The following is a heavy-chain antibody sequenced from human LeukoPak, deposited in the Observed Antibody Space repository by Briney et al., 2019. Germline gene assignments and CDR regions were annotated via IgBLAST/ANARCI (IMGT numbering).Heavy chain of an antibody. V-gene: IGHV3-30-3*01. CDR3: ARDFGLRLGELSCHLDY. CDR2: ISYDGSNN. Sequence: PGRSLRLSCAASGFTFSSYAMHWVRQAPGKGLEWVADISYDGSNNYYTDFVKGRFTISRDNSKNTLYLQMNSLRAEDTAVYYCARDFGLRLGELSCHLDYWSQGTLVTVSS. D-gene: IGHD3-16*02. CDR1: GFTFSSYA. J-gene: IGHJ4*02.